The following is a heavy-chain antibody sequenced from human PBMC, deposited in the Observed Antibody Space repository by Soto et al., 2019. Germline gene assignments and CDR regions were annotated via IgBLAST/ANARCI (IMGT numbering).Heavy chain of an antibody. Sequence: GGSLRLSCEASGFAFTNYGIHWIRQAPGKGLEWVVQTSDHRSKKFYGHSVKGRFTLSRDNSDNTVYLQMASLTPDDPALVYCARDLVMPIILWLGYWVRVPLVAVCS. CDR1: GFAFTNYG. J-gene: IGHJ4*02. D-gene: IGHD6-19*01. CDR3: ARDLVMPIILWLGY. CDR2: TSDHRSKK. V-gene: IGHV3-30*03.